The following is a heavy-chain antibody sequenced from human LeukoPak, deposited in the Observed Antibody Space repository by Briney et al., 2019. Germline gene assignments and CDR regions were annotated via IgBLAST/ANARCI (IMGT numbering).Heavy chain of an antibody. CDR3: ARRGYYFGSGRNSDY. V-gene: IGHV4-34*01. D-gene: IGHD3-10*01. J-gene: IGHJ4*02. Sequence: PSETLSLTCAVYGGSFSGYYWSWIRQPPGKGLEWIGEINHSGSTNYNPSLKSRVTISVDTSKNQFSLKLSSVTAADTAVYYCARRGYYFGSGRNSDYWGQGTLVTVSS. CDR2: INHSGST. CDR1: GGSFSGYY.